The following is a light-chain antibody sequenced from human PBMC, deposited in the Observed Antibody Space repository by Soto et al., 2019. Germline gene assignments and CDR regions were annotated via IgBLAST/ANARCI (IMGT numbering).Light chain of an antibody. J-gene: IGLJ3*02. V-gene: IGLV2-14*01. CDR2: DVS. Sequence: QSVQTQPASVSGSPGQSITISCTGASSDVGGYNFVSWYLQHPGKAPKVMIYDVSNRPSGVSNRFSGSKSGNTASLTISGLQAEDEADYYCVSYTSSSTWVFGGGTKVTVL. CDR1: SSDVGGYNF. CDR3: VSYTSSSTWV.